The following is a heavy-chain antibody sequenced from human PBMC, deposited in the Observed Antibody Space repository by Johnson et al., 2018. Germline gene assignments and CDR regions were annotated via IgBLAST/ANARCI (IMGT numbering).Heavy chain of an antibody. CDR1: GDTFSNYA. J-gene: IGHJ6*02. D-gene: IGHD2-15*01. CDR2: IVPMFGTA. V-gene: IGHV1-69*06. Sequence: QVQLVESGAEVKKPGSSXKVSCKASGDTFSNYAISWVRQAPGQGLEWMGGIVPMFGTAPYSQKFTGRGTITADTSSSTAYMELRSLRSADTAIYYCAREYCTGGGCYIPQGYYQKGMDVWGQGTTVTVSS. CDR3: AREYCTGGGCYIPQGYYQKGMDV.